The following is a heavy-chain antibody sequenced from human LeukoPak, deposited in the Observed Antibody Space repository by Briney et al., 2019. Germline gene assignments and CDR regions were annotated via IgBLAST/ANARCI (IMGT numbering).Heavy chain of an antibody. J-gene: IGHJ4*02. D-gene: IGHD4-17*01. V-gene: IGHV3-15*01. CDR2: IKSKTDGGTT. CDR1: GFTFSNAW. CDR3: AKDAVFGDYEWVFDY. Sequence: GGSLRLSCEASGFTFSNAWMSWVRQAPGKGLEWVGRIKSKTDGGTTDYAAPVKGRFTISRDDSKNTLYLQMNSLRAEDTALYYCAKDAVFGDYEWVFDYWGQGTLVTVSS.